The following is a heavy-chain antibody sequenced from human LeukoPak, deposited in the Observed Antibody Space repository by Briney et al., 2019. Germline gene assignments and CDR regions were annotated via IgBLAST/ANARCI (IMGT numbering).Heavy chain of an antibody. J-gene: IGHJ4*02. CDR1: GYSISSGYF. CDR3: ARAGYGDSDFDY. CDR2: IYHSGST. V-gene: IGHV4-38-2*02. D-gene: IGHD4-17*01. Sequence: SETLSLTCTVSGYSISSGYFWGWIRQPPGKGLEWIGSIYHSGSTYYNPSLKSRVTISVDTSRNQFSLKLSSVTAADTAVYYCARAGYGDSDFDYWGQGTLVTVSS.